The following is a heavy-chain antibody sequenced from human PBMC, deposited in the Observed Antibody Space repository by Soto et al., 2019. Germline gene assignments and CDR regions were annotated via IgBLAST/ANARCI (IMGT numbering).Heavy chain of an antibody. D-gene: IGHD5-12*01. CDR2: ISYDGSNK. CDR1: GFTFSSYG. J-gene: IGHJ4*02. V-gene: IGHV3-30*18. Sequence: GGSLRLSCAASGFTFSSYGMHWVRQAPGKGLEWVAVISYDGSNKYYADSVKGRFTISRDNSKNTLYLQMNSPRAEDTAVYYCAKDKIEGIVATMSFDYWGQGTLVTVSS. CDR3: AKDKIEGIVATMSFDY.